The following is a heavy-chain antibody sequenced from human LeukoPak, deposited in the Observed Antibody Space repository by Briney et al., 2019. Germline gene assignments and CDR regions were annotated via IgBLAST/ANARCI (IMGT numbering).Heavy chain of an antibody. CDR3: TRASGWSQPYYLDH. J-gene: IGHJ4*02. D-gene: IGHD6-19*01. CDR2: ISYDGSNE. CDR1: GLTFSSYA. Sequence: GRSLRLSCAASGLTFSSYAMHWVRQTPGKGLEWMAVISYDGSNEYYADSVKGRFTISRDNSKKTLYLQMNSLRAEDTAVYYCTRASGWSQPYYLDHWGQGTLVTVSS. V-gene: IGHV3-30-3*01.